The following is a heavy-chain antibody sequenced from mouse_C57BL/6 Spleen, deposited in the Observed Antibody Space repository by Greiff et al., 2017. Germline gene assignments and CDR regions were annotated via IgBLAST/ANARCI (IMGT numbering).Heavy chain of an antibody. Sequence: EVQLVESGGGLVQPGGSLSLSCAASGFTFTDYYMSWVRQPPGKALEWLGFIRNKANGYTTEYSASVKGRFTISRDNSQSILYLQMNALRAEDSATYYCARTLDSSGYVDYAMDYWGQGTSVTVSS. V-gene: IGHV7-3*01. CDR2: IRNKANGYTT. CDR1: GFTFTDYY. CDR3: ARTLDSSGYVDYAMDY. J-gene: IGHJ4*01. D-gene: IGHD3-2*02.